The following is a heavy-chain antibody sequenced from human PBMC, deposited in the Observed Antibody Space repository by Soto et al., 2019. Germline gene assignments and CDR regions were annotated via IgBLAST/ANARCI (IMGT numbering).Heavy chain of an antibody. CDR2: IIPIFGTA. J-gene: IGHJ5*02. V-gene: IGHV1-69*13. Sequence: GASVKVSCKASGGTFSSYAISWVRQAPGQGLEWMGGIIPIFGTANYAQKFQGRVTITADESTSTAYMELSSLRSADTAVYYCARGADIAVAGTWNWFDPWGQGTLVTVSS. CDR1: GGTFSSYA. CDR3: ARGADIAVAGTWNWFDP. D-gene: IGHD6-19*01.